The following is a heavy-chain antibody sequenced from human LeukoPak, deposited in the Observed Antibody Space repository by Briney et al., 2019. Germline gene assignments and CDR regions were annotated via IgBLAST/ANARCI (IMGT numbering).Heavy chain of an antibody. V-gene: IGHV3-21*01. Sequence: GGSLRLSCVASGFTFSSYSMNWVRQAPGKGLEWVSSISSSSSYIYYADSVKGRFAISRDDAKNTVHLQMYSLGAEDSAVYYCVRGASLAYYMDVWGKGTTVTVSS. CDR1: GFTFSSYS. J-gene: IGHJ6*03. CDR3: VRGASLAYYMDV. CDR2: ISSSSSYI. D-gene: IGHD3-16*02.